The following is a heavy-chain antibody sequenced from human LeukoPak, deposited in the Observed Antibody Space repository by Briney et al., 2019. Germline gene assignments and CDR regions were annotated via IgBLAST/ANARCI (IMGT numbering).Heavy chain of an antibody. D-gene: IGHD3-9*01. V-gene: IGHV1-24*01. CDR3: ATHEYYDILTGYNPLDY. CDR1: GYTLTELS. Sequence: ASVKVSCKVSGYTLTELSMHWVRQAPGKGLEWMGGFDPEDGETIYAQKFQGRVTMTEDTSTDTAYMELSSLRSEDTAVYYCATHEYYDILTGYNPLDYWGQGTLVTVSS. CDR2: FDPEDGET. J-gene: IGHJ4*02.